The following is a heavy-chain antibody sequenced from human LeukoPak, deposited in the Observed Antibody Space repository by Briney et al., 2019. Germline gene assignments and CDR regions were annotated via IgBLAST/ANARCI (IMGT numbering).Heavy chain of an antibody. D-gene: IGHD4-23*01. V-gene: IGHV3-7*01. CDR3: ARTPIYGGRYFDS. CDR1: RFMFSTYW. J-gene: IGHJ4*02. Sequence: GGSLRLSCAASRFMFSTYWMSWVRQAPGRGLEWVASIKRDGIESYYVDSVKGRFTVSRDDARDSLFLHMNSLRAEDTAVHYCARTPIYGGRYFDSWGQGTLVTVSS. CDR2: IKRDGIES.